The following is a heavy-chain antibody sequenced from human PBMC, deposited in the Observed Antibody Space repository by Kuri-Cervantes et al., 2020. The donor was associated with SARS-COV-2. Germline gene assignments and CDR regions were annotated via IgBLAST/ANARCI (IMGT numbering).Heavy chain of an antibody. CDR2: IYYGGNT. CDR1: GSSISSSSYY. CDR3: ARQMMSRITIFGVVITRNWFDP. V-gene: IGHV4-39*01. J-gene: IGHJ5*02. D-gene: IGHD3-3*01. Sequence: ESLKIFCSVSGSSISSSSYYWGWIRQPPGKGLEWIASIYYGGNTYYNPSLKSRVTISVDTSKNQFSLNLSSVTAADTAVYYCARQMMSRITIFGVVITRNWFDPWRQGILVNVYS.